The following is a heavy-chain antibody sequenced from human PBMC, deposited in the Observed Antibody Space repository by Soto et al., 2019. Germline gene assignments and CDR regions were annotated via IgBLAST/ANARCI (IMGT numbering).Heavy chain of an antibody. CDR3: ARSRGGGSTLWFDT. D-gene: IGHD2-15*01. V-gene: IGHV5-51*01. CDR1: ENTFSSYW. Sequence: GESLKIACKGSENTFSSYWIAWVRQLPGKGLECMGIIYPDDSDTRYSPSFQGQVTISVDKSITTAYLQWSSLKASDTAMYYCARSRGGGSTLWFDTWAQGTPLTVSS. J-gene: IGHJ5*02. CDR2: IYPDDSDT.